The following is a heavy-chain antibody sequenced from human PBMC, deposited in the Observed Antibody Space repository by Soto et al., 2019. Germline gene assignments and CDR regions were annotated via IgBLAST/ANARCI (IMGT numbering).Heavy chain of an antibody. J-gene: IGHJ4*02. CDR2: ISYIVTT. Sequence: QVQLQESGTGLVKPSETLSLTCSVSDGSVNTGNYYWSWIRQPPGKGLEWIGHISYIVTTNYNPSPKSQVTISVDTSKNQFSLKVTAVTASDMAVYSCGREEKHFFRNGGDLDSWGQGILATVSS. D-gene: IGHD3-16*01. CDR3: GREEKHFFRNGGDLDS. CDR1: DGSVNTGNYY. V-gene: IGHV4-61*01.